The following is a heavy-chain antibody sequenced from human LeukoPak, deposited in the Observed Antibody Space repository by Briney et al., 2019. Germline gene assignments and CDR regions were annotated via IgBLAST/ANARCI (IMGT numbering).Heavy chain of an antibody. Sequence: GGSLRLSCAASGFSFSSYEMNWVRQAPGKGLEWVSNISTSGSTKYYADSVKGRFTISRDNAKNSLYLQMNSLRAEDTGVYYCTKLAVASADSWGQGTLVTVSS. CDR3: TKLAVASADS. J-gene: IGHJ4*02. D-gene: IGHD6-19*01. CDR1: GFSFSSYE. CDR2: ISTSGSTK. V-gene: IGHV3-48*03.